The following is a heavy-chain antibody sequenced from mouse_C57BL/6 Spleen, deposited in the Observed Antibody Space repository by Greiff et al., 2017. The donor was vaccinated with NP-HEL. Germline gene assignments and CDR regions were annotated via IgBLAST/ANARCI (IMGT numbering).Heavy chain of an antibody. Sequence: QVQLKESGPGLVQPSQSLSITCTVSGFSLTSYGVHWVRQPPGKGLEWLGVIWSGGSTDYNAAFISRLSISKDNSKSQVFFKMNSLQADDTAIYYCASNSNYGDYAMDYWGQGTSVTVSS. V-gene: IGHV2-4*01. J-gene: IGHJ4*01. CDR2: IWSGGST. CDR1: GFSLTSYG. CDR3: ASNSNYGDYAMDY. D-gene: IGHD2-5*01.